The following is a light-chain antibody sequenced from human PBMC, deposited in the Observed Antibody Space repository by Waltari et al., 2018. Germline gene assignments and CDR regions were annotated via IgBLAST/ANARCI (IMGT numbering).Light chain of an antibody. J-gene: IGKJ4*01. V-gene: IGKV1-16*01. CDR2: YAS. CDR3: QQYKSAPLT. CDR1: QDIISY. Sequence: DIQMTQSPSSLSASVGDTVTITCRASQDIISYLAWYQQKPGKAPKPLIYYASNLESGVPSRFSGSGSGTEFTLTISSLQPGDFATYYCQQYKSAPLTFGGGTKVEI.